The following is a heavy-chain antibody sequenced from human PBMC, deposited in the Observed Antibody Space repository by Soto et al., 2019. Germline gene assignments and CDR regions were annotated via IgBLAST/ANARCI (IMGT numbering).Heavy chain of an antibody. J-gene: IGHJ6*02. CDR1: GFTFSSYG. Sequence: PGGSLRLSCAASGFTFSSYGMHWVRQAPGKGLEWVAVISYDGSNKYYADSVKGRFTISRDNSKNTLYLQMNSLRAEDTAVYYCARGLVTAIPANYYYGMDVWGQGTTVTVSS. V-gene: IGHV3-30*03. CDR3: ARGLVTAIPANYYYGMDV. CDR2: ISYDGSNK. D-gene: IGHD2-21*02.